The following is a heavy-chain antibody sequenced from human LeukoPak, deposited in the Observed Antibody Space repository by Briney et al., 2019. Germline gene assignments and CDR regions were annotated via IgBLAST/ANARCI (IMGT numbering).Heavy chain of an antibody. D-gene: IGHD1-14*01. Sequence: PGGSLRLSCAASGFTFSSYAMSWVRQAPGKGLEWVSTISGSGGGGTTYYADSVKGRFTISRDNSKNTVYLQMDSLRAEDTAVYYCARVTTSTKYYSGMDVWGQGTTVTVSS. CDR2: ISGSGGGGTT. V-gene: IGHV3-23*01. J-gene: IGHJ6*02. CDR1: GFTFSSYA. CDR3: ARVTTSTKYYSGMDV.